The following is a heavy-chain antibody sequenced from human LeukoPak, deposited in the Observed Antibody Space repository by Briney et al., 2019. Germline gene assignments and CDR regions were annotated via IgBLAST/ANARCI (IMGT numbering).Heavy chain of an antibody. J-gene: IGHJ4*02. CDR2: IYYSGST. CDR1: GGSVSSGSYY. CDR3: ARAHSSGRTFDY. Sequence: PSGTLSLTCTVFGGSVSSGSYYWSWIRQPPGKGLEWIGYIYYSGSTNYNPSLKSRVTISVDTSKNQFSLKLSSVTAADTAVYYCARAHSSGRTFDYWGQGTLVTVSS. V-gene: IGHV4-61*01. D-gene: IGHD6-19*01.